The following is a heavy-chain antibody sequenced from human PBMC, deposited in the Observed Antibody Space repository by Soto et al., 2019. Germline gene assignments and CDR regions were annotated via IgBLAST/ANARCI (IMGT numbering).Heavy chain of an antibody. D-gene: IGHD5-12*01. J-gene: IGHJ4*02. Sequence: EVQLVESGGDLVKPGGSLSLSCAASGFTFSSYNMNWVRQAPGKGLEWLSSISSSSTYIYYAHSVKGRFTISRDNARNTVYLQMNSLRAEDTAVYYWARGWLRDPRMHWGQGTLVTVSS. CDR3: ARGWLRDPRMH. V-gene: IGHV3-21*01. CDR1: GFTFSSYN. CDR2: ISSSSTYI.